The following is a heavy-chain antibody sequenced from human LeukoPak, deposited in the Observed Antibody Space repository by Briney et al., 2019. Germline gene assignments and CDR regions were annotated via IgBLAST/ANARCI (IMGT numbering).Heavy chain of an antibody. J-gene: IGHJ4*02. CDR2: IYYSGST. Sequence: SETLSLTCTVSGDSISRSTYYWSWIRQPPGKGLEWIGYIYYSGSTNYNPSLKSRVTISVDTSKNQFSLKLSSVTAADTAVYYCARVYGSSSFDYWGQGTLVTVSS. CDR3: ARVYGSSSFDY. D-gene: IGHD6-6*01. V-gene: IGHV4-61*01. CDR1: GDSISRSTYY.